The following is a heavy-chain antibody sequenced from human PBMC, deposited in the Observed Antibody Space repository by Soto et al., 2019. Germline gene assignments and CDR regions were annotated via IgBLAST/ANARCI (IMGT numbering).Heavy chain of an antibody. D-gene: IGHD3-22*01. Sequence: GGSLRLSCAASGFTFSSYSMNWVRQAPGKGLEWVSSISSSSSYIYYADSVKGRFTISRDNAKNSLYLQMNSLRAEDTAVYYCARGTNYYDSSVYYGYWGQGTLVTVSS. J-gene: IGHJ4*02. CDR2: ISSSSSYI. V-gene: IGHV3-21*01. CDR1: GFTFSSYS. CDR3: ARGTNYYDSSVYYGY.